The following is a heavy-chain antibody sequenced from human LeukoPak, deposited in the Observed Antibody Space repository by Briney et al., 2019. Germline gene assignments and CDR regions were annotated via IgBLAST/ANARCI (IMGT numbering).Heavy chain of an antibody. Sequence: ASVKVSCKASGYTFTGYYMHWVRQAPGQGLEWMGWINPNSGGTNFAQKFQGRVSMTRDTSISTAYMELSRLRSDDTAVYYCARDLLRLRGHWFDPWGQGTLVTVSS. CDR1: GYTFTGYY. J-gene: IGHJ5*02. V-gene: IGHV1-2*02. CDR3: ARDLLRLRGHWFDP. D-gene: IGHD6-25*01. CDR2: INPNSGGT.